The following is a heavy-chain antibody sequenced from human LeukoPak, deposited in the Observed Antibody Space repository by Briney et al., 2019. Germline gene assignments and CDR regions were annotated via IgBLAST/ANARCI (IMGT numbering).Heavy chain of an antibody. V-gene: IGHV4-59*08. CDR2: IYYSGST. D-gene: IGHD3-22*01. J-gene: IGHJ4*02. CDR1: GGSISSYY. Sequence: SETLSLTCTVSGGSISSYYWSWIRQPPGKGLEWIGYIYYSGSTNYNPSLKSRVTISVDTSKNQFSLKLSSVTAADTAVYYCARLTPYYDSSGYYCPFDYWGQGTLVTVSS. CDR3: ARLTPYYDSSGYYCPFDY.